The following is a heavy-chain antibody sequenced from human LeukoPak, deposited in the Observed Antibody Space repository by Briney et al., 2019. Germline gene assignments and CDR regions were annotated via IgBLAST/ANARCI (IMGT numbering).Heavy chain of an antibody. J-gene: IGHJ5*02. CDR2: ISYDGSNK. Sequence: PGRSLRLSCAASGFTFSSYAMHWVRQAPGKGLEWVAVISYDGSNKYYADSVKGRFTISRDNSKNTLYLQMNSLRAEDTAVYYRARSGDSTSCYRCDWFDPWGQGTLVTVSS. CDR3: ARSGDSTSCYRCDWFDP. V-gene: IGHV3-30*04. D-gene: IGHD2-2*01. CDR1: GFTFSSYA.